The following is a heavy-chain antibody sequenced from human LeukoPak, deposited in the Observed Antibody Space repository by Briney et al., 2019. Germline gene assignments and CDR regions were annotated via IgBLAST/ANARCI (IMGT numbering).Heavy chain of an antibody. Sequence: SETLSLTCAVYGGSFSGYYWSWIRQPPGKGLEWIGEINHSGSTNYNPSLKSRVTISVDTSKNQFSLKLSSVTAADTAVYYCARGGRYFDWLLPYYFDYWGQGTLVTVSS. D-gene: IGHD3-9*01. CDR2: INHSGST. J-gene: IGHJ4*02. V-gene: IGHV4-34*01. CDR3: ARGGRYFDWLLPYYFDY. CDR1: GGSFSGYY.